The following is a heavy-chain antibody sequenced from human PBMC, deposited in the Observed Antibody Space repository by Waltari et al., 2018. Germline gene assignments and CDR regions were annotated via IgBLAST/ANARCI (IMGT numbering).Heavy chain of an antibody. V-gene: IGHV1-69*12. CDR2: MIPIYGTP. CDR1: GGAFGSYA. D-gene: IGHD1-26*01. CDR3: ARRNLGYAFDI. J-gene: IGHJ3*02. Sequence: QVQLGQSGAEVKKPGSSVKVSCKASGGAFGSYAITWVRQAPGHGLEWVGGMIPIYGTPNFAQKFQGRVTFTADESTTTAYMELTSLKSEDTAIYYCARRNLGYAFDIWGQGTLVTVSS.